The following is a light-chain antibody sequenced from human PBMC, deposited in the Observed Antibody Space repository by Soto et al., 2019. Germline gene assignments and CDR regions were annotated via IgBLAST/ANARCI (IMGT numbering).Light chain of an antibody. J-gene: IGLJ1*01. Sequence: QSALTQPRSVSGSPGESVTISCTGSSSDVGSYNYVSWYQQYPGKAPKVMIYEVTKRPSGVPDRFSGSKSGNTASLTVSGLQAEDEADYYCTSHAGNYNFPYVFGTGTKLTVL. CDR2: EVT. V-gene: IGLV2-11*01. CDR1: SSDVGSYNY. CDR3: TSHAGNYNFPYV.